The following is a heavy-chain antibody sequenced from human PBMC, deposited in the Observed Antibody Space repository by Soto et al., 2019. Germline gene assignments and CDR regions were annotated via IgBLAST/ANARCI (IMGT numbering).Heavy chain of an antibody. D-gene: IGHD3-3*01. CDR3: ARGPLRISIFGVVPRRTESGMDV. CDR2: INHSGST. J-gene: IGHJ6*02. CDR1: GGSFSGYY. V-gene: IGHV4-34*01. Sequence: PSETLSLTCAVYGGSFSGYYWSWIRQPPGKGLEWIGEINHSGSTNYNPSLKSRVTISVDTSKNQFSLKLSSVTAADTAVYYCARGPLRISIFGVVPRRTESGMDVWGQGTTVTVSS.